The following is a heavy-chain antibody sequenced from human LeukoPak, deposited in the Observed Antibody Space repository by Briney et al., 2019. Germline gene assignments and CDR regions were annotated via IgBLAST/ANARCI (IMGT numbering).Heavy chain of an antibody. V-gene: IGHV3-9*01. Sequence: GRSLRLSCAATGFTFKDYCMHWVRQPPGKGLEWVSSINWSGGGTEYAHSVKRRFTISRDNAKTSLYLQLSSLRPEDTALYYCAKHMRATNTYSFFGLDVWGQGTTVTVSS. J-gene: IGHJ6*02. D-gene: IGHD1-26*01. CDR3: AKHMRATNTYSFFGLDV. CDR1: GFTFKDYC. CDR2: INWSGGGT.